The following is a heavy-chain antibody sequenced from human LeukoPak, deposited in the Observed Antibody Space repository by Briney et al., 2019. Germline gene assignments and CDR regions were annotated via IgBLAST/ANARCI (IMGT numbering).Heavy chain of an antibody. J-gene: IGHJ4*02. Sequence: PGGSLRLSCAASGFTFSTYGIHWVRQAPGKGLEWVAVISYDGSNEFYADSVKGRFTISRDNSKNTLYLQMNSLRAEDTAVYCCAKDGRDYYDSSGYYDYWGQGTLVTVSS. CDR2: ISYDGSNE. CDR3: AKDGRDYYDSSGYYDY. V-gene: IGHV3-30*18. CDR1: GFTFSTYG. D-gene: IGHD3-22*01.